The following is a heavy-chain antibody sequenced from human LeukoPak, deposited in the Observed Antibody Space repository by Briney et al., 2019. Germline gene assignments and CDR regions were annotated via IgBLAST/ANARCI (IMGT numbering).Heavy chain of an antibody. CDR3: AKDWSWSSWTRFLPDS. D-gene: IGHD6-13*01. Sequence: SGGSLRLSCAASGFTFSTYGMHWVRQAPGKGLEWVAVISFDGNNTYYADSVKGRFTISRDNSKNTLYLQMNSLRAEDTAVYYCAKDWSWSSWTRFLPDSWGQGILVTVSS. V-gene: IGHV3-30*18. J-gene: IGHJ4*02. CDR2: ISFDGNNT. CDR1: GFTFSTYG.